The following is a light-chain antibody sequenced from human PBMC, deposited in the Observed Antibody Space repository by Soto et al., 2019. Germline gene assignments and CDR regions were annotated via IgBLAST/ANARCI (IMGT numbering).Light chain of an antibody. CDR2: DVS. CDR1: SSDVGGYNY. V-gene: IGLV2-14*03. CDR3: SSYTSSSTYV. J-gene: IGLJ1*01. Sequence: QSVLTQPASVSGSPGQSITISCTGTSSDVGGYNYVSWYQQHPGKVPKLMIYDVSNRPSGVSNRFSGSKSGNTASLTISGLQAKDEADYYCSSYTSSSTYVFGIGTKVTV.